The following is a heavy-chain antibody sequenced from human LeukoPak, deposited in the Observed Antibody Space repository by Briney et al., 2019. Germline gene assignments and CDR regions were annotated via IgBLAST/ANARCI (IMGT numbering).Heavy chain of an antibody. J-gene: IGHJ6*03. CDR3: ARTGLGYCSSSNCRYMDV. V-gene: IGHV4-4*02. D-gene: IGHD2-2*01. CDR2: IHHSGST. Sequence: PSETLSLTCAVSGVSISSNLWWTWVRQPPGKGLEWIAEIHHSGSTNYNPSLKSRVTISVDKSKNQFSLKLSSVTAADTAVYYCARTGLGYCSSSNCRYMDVWGKGTTVTISS. CDR1: GVSISSNLW.